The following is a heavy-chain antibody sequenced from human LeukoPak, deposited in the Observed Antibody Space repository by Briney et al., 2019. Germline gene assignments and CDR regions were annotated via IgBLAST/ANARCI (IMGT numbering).Heavy chain of an antibody. Sequence: PGGSLRLSCAASGFTFSSYAMSWVRQAPGKGLEWLSGISGFTTYYADSVKGRFTISRDNAKNSLYLQMNSLRAEDTAVYYCARGLSSGGSCYTDWGQGTLVTVSS. J-gene: IGHJ4*02. CDR3: ARGLSSGGSCYTD. V-gene: IGHV3-23*01. CDR1: GFTFSSYA. CDR2: ISGFTT. D-gene: IGHD2-15*01.